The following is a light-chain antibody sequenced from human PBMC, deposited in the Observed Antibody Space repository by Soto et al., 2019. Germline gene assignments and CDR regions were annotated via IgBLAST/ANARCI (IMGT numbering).Light chain of an antibody. Sequence: EIVLTQSPGTLSLSPGERATLSCRASQSVSSGSLAWYQQKPGQSPRLLLYGASNRATGIPDRFSGSGSGTEFTLTITRLEPEDFAVYPCQQYGSSPYTFGQGTKLEIK. CDR1: QSVSSGS. V-gene: IGKV3-20*01. CDR2: GAS. J-gene: IGKJ2*01. CDR3: QQYGSSPYT.